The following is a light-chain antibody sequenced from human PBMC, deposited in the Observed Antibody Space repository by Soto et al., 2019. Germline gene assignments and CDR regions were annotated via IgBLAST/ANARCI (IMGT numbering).Light chain of an antibody. CDR3: QQADSFPLT. Sequence: DIQMTQSPSSVSASVGDRVTITCRASQGISTWLVWYQQKPGKAPKLLIYAAFNLHSGVPSRFSGNGTRTDFTLTISSLQPEDFATYYCQQADSFPLTFGGGTKVESK. V-gene: IGKV1-12*01. CDR2: AAF. J-gene: IGKJ4*01. CDR1: QGISTW.